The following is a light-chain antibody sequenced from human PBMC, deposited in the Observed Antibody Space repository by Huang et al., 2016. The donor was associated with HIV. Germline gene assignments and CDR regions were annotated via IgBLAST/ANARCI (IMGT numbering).Light chain of an antibody. CDR1: QPVSSN. Sequence: EIEMTQSPATLPASPGERATLSCRASQPVSSNLAWNQHKPGQAPRLLIYDASTRATGIPARFSGSGSGTEFTLTISSLQSEDFAVYYCQQYNFWPPWTFGQGTKVEIK. J-gene: IGKJ1*01. CDR3: QQYNFWPPWT. CDR2: DAS. V-gene: IGKV3-15*01.